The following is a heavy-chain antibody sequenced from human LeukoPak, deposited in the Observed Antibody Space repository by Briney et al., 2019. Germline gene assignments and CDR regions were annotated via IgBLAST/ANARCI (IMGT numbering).Heavy chain of an antibody. CDR3: ARVVGCSTTSCYAAYIDS. D-gene: IGHD2-2*01. J-gene: IGHJ4*02. V-gene: IGHV4-59*01. Sequence: SETLSLTCTVSGGSISSYYWIWIRQPPGKGLEWSGYIYYSGRTNYNPSLKSRVTISVDTYKNQFSLKLSSVTAADTAVYYCARVVGCSTTSCYAAYIDSWGQGPLVTVSS. CDR2: IYYSGRT. CDR1: GGSISSYY.